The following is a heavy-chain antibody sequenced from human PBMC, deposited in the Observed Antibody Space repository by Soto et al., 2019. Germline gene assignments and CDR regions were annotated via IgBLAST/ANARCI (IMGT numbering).Heavy chain of an antibody. CDR1: GYTFTIYW. Sequence: VESLKISCQVSGYTFTIYWICCLLQMPGKGLEWMGIIYPSDSDTRYSPSFQGQVTISADQSINTAYLQWDSLKASDTAIYYCARPANTVADHFDLWGQGTPVTVSS. CDR2: IYPSDSDT. CDR3: ARPANTVADHFDL. D-gene: IGHD4-17*01. V-gene: IGHV5-51*01. J-gene: IGHJ4*02.